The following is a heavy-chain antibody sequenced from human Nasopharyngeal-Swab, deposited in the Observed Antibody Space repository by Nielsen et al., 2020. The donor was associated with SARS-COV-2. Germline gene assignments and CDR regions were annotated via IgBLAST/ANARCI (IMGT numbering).Heavy chain of an antibody. CDR1: GFTFDDYA. CDR3: AKDIEGGDDAFDI. V-gene: IGHV3-9*01. Sequence: SLKISRAASGFTFDDYAMHWVRQAPGKGLEWVSGISWNSGSIGYADSVKGRFAISRDNAKNSLYLQMNSLRAEDTALYYCAKDIEGGDDAFDIWGQGTMVTVSS. J-gene: IGHJ3*02. D-gene: IGHD3-16*01. CDR2: ISWNSGSI.